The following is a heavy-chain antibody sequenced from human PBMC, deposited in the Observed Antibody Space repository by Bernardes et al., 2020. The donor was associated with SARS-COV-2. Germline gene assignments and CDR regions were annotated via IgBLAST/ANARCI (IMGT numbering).Heavy chain of an antibody. V-gene: IGHV4-59*01. D-gene: IGHD1-26*01. J-gene: IGHJ6*02. CDR1: GGSISSYY. CDR2: IYYSGST. Sequence: SETLSLTCTVSGGSISSYYWSWIRQPPGKGLEWIGYIYYSGSTNYNPSLKSRVTISVDTSKNQFSLKLSSVTAADTAVYYCARARAYRRSGMDVWGQGTTVTVSS. CDR3: ARARAYRRSGMDV.